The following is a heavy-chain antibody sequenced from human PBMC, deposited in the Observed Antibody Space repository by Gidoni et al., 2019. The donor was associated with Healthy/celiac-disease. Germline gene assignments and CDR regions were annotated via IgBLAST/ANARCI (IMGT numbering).Heavy chain of an antibody. J-gene: IGHJ4*02. Sequence: EVQRVATGGGLVQPGRSLRLSCPASGFTVGDYAMSWVRQAPGKGLEWVGFIRSKAYGGTTEYAASVKGRFTISRDDSKSIAYLQMSSLKTEDTAVYYCTSDRISCWVVAVPDDYWGQGTLVTVSS. CDR1: GFTVGDYA. CDR2: IRSKAYGGTT. V-gene: IGHV3-49*04. CDR3: TSDRISCWVVAVPDDY. D-gene: IGHD2-15*01.